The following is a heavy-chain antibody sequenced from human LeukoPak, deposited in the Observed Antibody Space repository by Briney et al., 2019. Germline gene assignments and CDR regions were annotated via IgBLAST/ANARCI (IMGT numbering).Heavy chain of an antibody. Sequence: GGSLRLSCAASGFLVSSTYMSLVRQAPGKGLEWVSIMETGGTTYYRDSVKGRFTISRDDSKNTLYLQMSILRAEETAVYYCVRDPPHGESRRGDQGTLVTVSS. CDR1: GFLVSSTY. CDR3: VRDPPHGESRR. V-gene: IGHV3-66*01. D-gene: IGHD4-17*01. CDR2: METGGTT. J-gene: IGHJ4*02.